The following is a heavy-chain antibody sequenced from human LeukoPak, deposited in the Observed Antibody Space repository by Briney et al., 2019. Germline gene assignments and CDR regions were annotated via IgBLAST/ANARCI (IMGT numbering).Heavy chain of an antibody. CDR1: GFTVSTNY. Sequence: GGSLRLSCAASGFTVSTNYMTWVRQAPGKGLEWVSIIYNNGNTYYADSVKGRFTISRDNSKNTLYLQMDSLSAEDTAVYYCARELAYCSTNGCPLGYWGQGTLVTVSS. CDR2: IYNNGNT. V-gene: IGHV3-53*01. CDR3: ARELAYCSTNGCPLGY. J-gene: IGHJ4*02. D-gene: IGHD2-2*01.